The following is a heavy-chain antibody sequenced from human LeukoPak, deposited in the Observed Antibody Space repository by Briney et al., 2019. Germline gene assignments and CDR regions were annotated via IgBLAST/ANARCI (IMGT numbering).Heavy chain of an antibody. CDR3: ARAGYSFDSPNYFEY. V-gene: IGHV3-48*03. CDR2: IISGGSII. J-gene: IGHJ4*02. Sequence: PGGSLRLSCAASGFTFSNYEMNWVRQAPGEGLQWVSYIISGGSIIYYAHSVKGPFTISRDTAKNSLYLQMNSLRAEDTAVYYCARAGYSFDSPNYFEYWGQGTLVTVSS. CDR1: GFTFSNYE. D-gene: IGHD5-18*01.